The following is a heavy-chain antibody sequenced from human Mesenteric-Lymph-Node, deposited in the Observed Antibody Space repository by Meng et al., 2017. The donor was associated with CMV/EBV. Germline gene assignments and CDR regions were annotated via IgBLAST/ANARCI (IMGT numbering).Heavy chain of an antibody. Sequence: GESLKISCAASGFTFSDYYMSWIRQAPGKGLEWVSYISSSGSTIYYADSVKGRFTISRDNAKNSLYLQMNSLRAEDTAVYYCAKGAARAKQYYYYYGMDVWGQGTTVTVSS. CDR3: AKGAARAKQYYYYYGMDV. V-gene: IGHV3-11*04. CDR1: GFTFSDYY. D-gene: IGHD6-25*01. J-gene: IGHJ6*02. CDR2: ISSSGSTI.